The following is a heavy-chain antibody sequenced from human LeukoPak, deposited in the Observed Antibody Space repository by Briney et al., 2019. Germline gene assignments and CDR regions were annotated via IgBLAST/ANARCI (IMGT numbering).Heavy chain of an antibody. CDR1: GGSISSYY. D-gene: IGHD1-26*01. CDR3: ARQGTGIVGATESDY. J-gene: IGHJ4*02. CDR2: IYTSGST. Sequence: SETLSLTCTVSGGSISSYYWSWIRQPPGKGLEWIGYIYTSGSTNYNPSLKSRVTISVDTSKNQFSLKLSSVTAADTAVYYCARQGTGIVGATESDYWGQGTLVTVSS. V-gene: IGHV4-4*09.